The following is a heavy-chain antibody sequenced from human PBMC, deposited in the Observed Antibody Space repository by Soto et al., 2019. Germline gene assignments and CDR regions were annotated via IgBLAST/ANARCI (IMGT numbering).Heavy chain of an antibody. CDR3: ARHNYGSGSTYFDY. J-gene: IGHJ4*02. V-gene: IGHV4-61*08. D-gene: IGHD3-10*01. CDR1: GGSISSGGYS. Sequence: SETLSLTCAVSGGSISSGGYSWSWVRQPPGKGLEWIGYIYYSGSTNYNPSLKSRVTISVDTSKNQFSLKLNSMTAADTAVYYCARHNYGSGSTYFDYWGQGTLVTVSS. CDR2: IYYSGST.